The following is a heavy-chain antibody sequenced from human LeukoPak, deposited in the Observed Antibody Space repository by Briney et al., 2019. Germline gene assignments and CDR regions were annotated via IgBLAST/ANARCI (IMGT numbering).Heavy chain of an antibody. CDR1: GGTFSSYA. CDR2: IIPIFGTA. J-gene: IGHJ6*04. CDR3: AARFYDILTGDYYYGMDV. V-gene: IGHV1-69*06. Sequence: SVKVSCKASGGTFSSYAISWVRQAPGQGLEWMGGIIPIFGTANYAQKFQGRVTITADKSTSTAYMELSSLRSEDTAVYYCAARFYDILTGDYYYGMDVWGKGTTVTVSS. D-gene: IGHD3-9*01.